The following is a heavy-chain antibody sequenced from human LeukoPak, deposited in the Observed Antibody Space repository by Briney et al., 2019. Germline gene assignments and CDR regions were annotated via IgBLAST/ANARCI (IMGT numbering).Heavy chain of an antibody. Sequence: SQTLSLTCAVSGGSISSGGYSWSWIRQPPGKGLEWIGYIYHSGSTNYNPSLKSRVTISVDTSKNQFSLKLSSVTAADTAVYYCASFGYSNSRYYGMDVWGQGTTVTVSS. D-gene: IGHD4-11*01. V-gene: IGHV4-30-2*01. CDR1: GGSISSGGYS. J-gene: IGHJ6*02. CDR2: IYHSGST. CDR3: ASFGYSNSRYYGMDV.